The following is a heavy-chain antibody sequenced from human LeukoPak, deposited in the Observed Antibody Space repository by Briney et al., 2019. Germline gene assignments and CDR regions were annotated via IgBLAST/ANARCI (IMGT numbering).Heavy chain of an antibody. CDR2: ISYDGSNR. V-gene: IGHV3-30*03. J-gene: IGHJ3*02. Sequence: GGSLRLSCAASGFTFSSYGMHWVRQAPGKGLEWVAVISYDGSNRYYADSVKGRFTISRDNSKNTLYLQMNSLRAEDTAVYYCARAYYDILTGYYIDAFDIWGQGTMVTVSS. CDR3: ARAYYDILTGYYIDAFDI. CDR1: GFTFSSYG. D-gene: IGHD3-9*01.